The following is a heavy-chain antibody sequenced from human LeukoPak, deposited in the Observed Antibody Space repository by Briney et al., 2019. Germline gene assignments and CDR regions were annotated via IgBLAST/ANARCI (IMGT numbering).Heavy chain of an antibody. CDR2: IRYDGSNK. D-gene: IGHD6-13*01. V-gene: IGHV3-30*02. CDR1: GFTFSSYG. J-gene: IGHJ4*02. CDR3: ARVRSAAAGPLDY. Sequence: GGSLRLSCAASGFTFSSYGMHWVRQAPGKGLEWVAFIRYDGSNKYYTDSVKGRFTISRDNAKKSLYLQMNRLRADDTAVYHCARVRSAAAGPLDYWGQGTLVTVSS.